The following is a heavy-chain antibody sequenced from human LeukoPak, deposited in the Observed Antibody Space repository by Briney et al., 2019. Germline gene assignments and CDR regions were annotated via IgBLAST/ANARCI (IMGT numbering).Heavy chain of an antibody. CDR1: GGTFSSYA. CDR2: IIPIFGTA. Sequence: GASVKVSCKASGGTFSSYAISWVRQAPGQGLEWMGGIIPIFGTANYAQKFQGRVTITADESTSTAYMELSSLRSEDTAVYYCATDRDPEVRSYPDYWGQGTLVIVSS. D-gene: IGHD3-10*01. J-gene: IGHJ4*02. CDR3: ATDRDPEVRSYPDY. V-gene: IGHV1-69*13.